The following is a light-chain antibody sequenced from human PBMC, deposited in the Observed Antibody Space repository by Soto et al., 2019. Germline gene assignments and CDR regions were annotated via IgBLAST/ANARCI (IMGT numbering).Light chain of an antibody. CDR1: QTVLYSSDNKNY. CDR3: QQYYTTPVT. J-gene: IGKJ3*01. Sequence: DIVMTQSPDSLAVSLGERATINCRSSQTVLYSSDNKNYLAWYQQKPGQPPKLIIYWASTRESGVPDRFSGSGSGTDFTLTISGLQAEDVAVYYCQQYYTTPVTFGPGTKVDIK. CDR2: WAS. V-gene: IGKV4-1*01.